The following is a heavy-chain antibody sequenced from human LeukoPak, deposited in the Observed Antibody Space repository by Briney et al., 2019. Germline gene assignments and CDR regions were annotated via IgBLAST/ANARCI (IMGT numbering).Heavy chain of an antibody. J-gene: IGHJ4*02. Sequence: ASVKVSCKASGGTFRSYGITWVRQAPGQGLEWMGRIIPTLGITDYAQNFQGRVRITAVPSTSTAYMELSSLRSDDTAVYYCARDDVNIHLIDYWGQGTLVTVSS. V-gene: IGHV1-69*04. CDR1: GGTFRSYG. CDR2: IIPTLGIT. CDR3: ARDDVNIHLIDY.